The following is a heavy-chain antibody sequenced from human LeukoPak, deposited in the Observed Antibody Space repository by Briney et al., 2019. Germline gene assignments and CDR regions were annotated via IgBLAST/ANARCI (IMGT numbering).Heavy chain of an antibody. Sequence: SVKVSCKASGGTFSSYAISWVRQAPGQGLEWMGGINPIFGTANYAQKFQGRVTITTDESTSTAYMELCSLRSEDTAVYYCARALGYCSGGSCYSSWFDPWGQGTLVTVSS. V-gene: IGHV1-69*05. CDR1: GGTFSSYA. D-gene: IGHD2-15*01. CDR3: ARALGYCSGGSCYSSWFDP. J-gene: IGHJ5*02. CDR2: INPIFGTA.